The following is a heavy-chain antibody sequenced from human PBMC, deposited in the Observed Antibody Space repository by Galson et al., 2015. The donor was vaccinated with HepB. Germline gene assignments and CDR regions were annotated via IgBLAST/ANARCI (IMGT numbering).Heavy chain of an antibody. V-gene: IGHV4-59*08. J-gene: IGHJ2*01. CDR3: ARRGSGYYGSGSYSPWYFDL. Sequence: QVQLQESGPGLVKPSETLSLTCAVYGGSFSGYYWSWIRQPPGKGLEWIGYIYYSGSTNYNPSLKSRVTISVDTSKNQFSLKLSSVTAADTAVYYCARRGSGYYGSGSYSPWYFDLWGRGTLVTVSS. CDR1: GGSFSGYY. D-gene: IGHD3-10*01. CDR2: IYYSGST.